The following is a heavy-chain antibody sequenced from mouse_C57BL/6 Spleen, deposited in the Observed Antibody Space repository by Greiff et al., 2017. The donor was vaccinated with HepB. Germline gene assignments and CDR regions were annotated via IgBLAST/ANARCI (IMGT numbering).Heavy chain of an antibody. CDR3: ARKGWLLPYYYAMDY. V-gene: IGHV1-59*01. CDR1: GYTFTSYW. J-gene: IGHJ4*01. CDR2: IDPSDSYT. D-gene: IGHD2-3*01. Sequence: QVHVKQPGAELVRPGTSVKLSCKASGYTFTSYWMHWVKQRPGQGLEWIGVIDPSDSYTNYNQKFKGKATLTVDTSSSTAYMQLSSLTSEDSAVYYCARKGWLLPYYYAMDYWGQGTSVTVSS.